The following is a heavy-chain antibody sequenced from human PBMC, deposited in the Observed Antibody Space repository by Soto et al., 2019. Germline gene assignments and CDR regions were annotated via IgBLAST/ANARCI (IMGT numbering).Heavy chain of an antibody. D-gene: IGHD3-22*01. J-gene: IGHJ4*02. CDR1: GYTFTSYF. V-gene: IGHV1-46*01. CDR3: AREGTSGYFN. Sequence: QVQLVQSGAEVKKPGASVKVSCKASGYTFTSYFMHWVRQAPGQGPEWMGIINPSGGSTTCAQKFQGRVTMIRDTSTSTVYMELSSLRSEDTAVYYCAREGTSGYFNWGQGTLVTVSS. CDR2: INPSGGST.